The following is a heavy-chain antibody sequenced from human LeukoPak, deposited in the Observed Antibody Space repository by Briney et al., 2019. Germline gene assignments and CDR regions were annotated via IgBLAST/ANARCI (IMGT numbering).Heavy chain of an antibody. Sequence: PGGSLRLSCAASGFTFSTYEMNWVRQAPGKGLEWVSYISSSGRIIYYTDSVKGRFTISRDNAKNSLYLQMNSLRAEDTAVYYRARSGFNFDSWGQGTLVTVSS. V-gene: IGHV3-48*03. CDR1: GFTFSTYE. CDR2: ISSSGRII. CDR3: ARSGFNFDS. J-gene: IGHJ4*02. D-gene: IGHD5-12*01.